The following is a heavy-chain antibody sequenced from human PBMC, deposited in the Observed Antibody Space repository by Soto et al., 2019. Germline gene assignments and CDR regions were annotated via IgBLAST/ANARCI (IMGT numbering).Heavy chain of an antibody. V-gene: IGHV5-10-1*01. D-gene: IGHD3-22*01. Sequence: GESLKISCKGSGYSFTSYWISWVRQMPGKGLEWMGRIDPSDSYTNNSPSFQGHVTISADKSISTAYLQWSSLKASDTAMYYCARHVRDYYDSSDQRRYYYGMDVWGPGTTVTVSS. J-gene: IGHJ6*02. CDR2: IDPSDSYT. CDR3: ARHVRDYYDSSDQRRYYYGMDV. CDR1: GYSFTSYW.